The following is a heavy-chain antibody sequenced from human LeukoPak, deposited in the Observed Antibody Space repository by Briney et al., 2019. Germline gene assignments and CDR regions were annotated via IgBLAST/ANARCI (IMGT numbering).Heavy chain of an antibody. V-gene: IGHV1-69*05. CDR2: IIPIFGTA. CDR1: GATFSSYA. CDR3: TRGGSYADGVDY. Sequence: EASVKVSCKASGATFSSYAISWVRQAPGQGLEWMGGIIPIFGTANYAQKFQGRVTITTDESTSTAYMELSSLRSEDKAVYYCTRGGSYADGVDYWDQGTLVTVSS. J-gene: IGHJ4*02. D-gene: IGHD1-26*01.